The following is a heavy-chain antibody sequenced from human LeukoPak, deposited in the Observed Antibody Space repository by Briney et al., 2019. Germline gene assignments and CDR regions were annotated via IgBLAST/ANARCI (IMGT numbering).Heavy chain of an antibody. V-gene: IGHV3-30*04. J-gene: IGHJ4*02. Sequence: GRSLRLSCAASGFTFSSYAMHWVRQAPGKGLEGGAVISYDGSNKYYADSVKGRFTISRDNSKNTLYLQMNSLRAEDTAVYCCARAEIVGATPFDYWGQGTLVTVSS. CDR2: ISYDGSNK. CDR1: GFTFSSYA. D-gene: IGHD1-26*01. CDR3: ARAEIVGATPFDY.